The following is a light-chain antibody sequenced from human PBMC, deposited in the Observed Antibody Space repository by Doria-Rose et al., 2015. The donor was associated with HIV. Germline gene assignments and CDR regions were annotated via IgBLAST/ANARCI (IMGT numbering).Light chain of an antibody. V-gene: IGKV3-20*01. CDR1: QSFSSTY. CDR2: DGS. Sequence: VLTQSPGTLSLSPGERATLSCRASQSFSSTYLAWYQQKPGQAPSLLIYDGSTRATGIPDRFSASGSGTDFTLTINRLEPEDFALYYCHQYGTSWTFGQGTKVEI. J-gene: IGKJ1*01. CDR3: HQYGTSWT.